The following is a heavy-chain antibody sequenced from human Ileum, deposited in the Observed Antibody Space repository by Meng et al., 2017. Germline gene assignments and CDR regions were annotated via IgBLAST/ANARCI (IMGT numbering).Heavy chain of an antibody. V-gene: IGHV3-7*01. Sequence: GESLKISCATSGFTFASFWMTWVRQAPGKGLEWVANIKQDGSEKYYVDSVKGRFTISRDSTKKLVYLEMNSLRAEDAGIYYCARGGLVRMNYYYGMDVWGQGTTVTVSS. CDR2: IKQDGSEK. J-gene: IGHJ6*02. D-gene: IGHD6-19*01. CDR1: GFTFASFW. CDR3: ARGGLVRMNYYYGMDV.